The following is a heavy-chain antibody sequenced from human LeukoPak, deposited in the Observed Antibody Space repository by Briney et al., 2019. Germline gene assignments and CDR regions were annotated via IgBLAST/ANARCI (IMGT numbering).Heavy chain of an antibody. Sequence: SETLSLTCAVYGGSFSGYYWSWIRQPPGKGLEWIGEINHSGSTNYNPSLKSRVTISVDTSKNQVSLKLSSVTAADTAVYYCARANRIEYYWGQGTLVTVSS. CDR2: INHSGST. D-gene: IGHD2-15*01. CDR1: GGSFSGYY. CDR3: ARANRIEYY. J-gene: IGHJ4*02. V-gene: IGHV4-34*01.